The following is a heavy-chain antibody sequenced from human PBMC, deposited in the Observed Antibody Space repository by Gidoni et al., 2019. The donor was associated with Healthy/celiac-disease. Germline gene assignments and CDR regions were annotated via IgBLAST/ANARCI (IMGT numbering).Heavy chain of an antibody. J-gene: IGHJ6*02. CDR3: ARDRSYYGSGSPSGLMDV. D-gene: IGHD3-10*01. CDR2: INAGNGNT. V-gene: IGHV1-3*01. CDR1: GYTFTSYA. Sequence: QVQLVQSGAEVKKPGASVKVSCKASGYTFTSYAMHWVRQAPGQRLEWMGWINAGNGNTKYSQKFQGRVTITRDTSASTAYMELSSLRSEDTAVYYCARDRSYYGSGSPSGLMDVWGQGTTVTVSS.